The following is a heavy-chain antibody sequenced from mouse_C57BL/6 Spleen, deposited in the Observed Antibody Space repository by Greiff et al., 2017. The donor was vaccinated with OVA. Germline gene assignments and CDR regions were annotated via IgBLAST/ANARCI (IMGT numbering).Heavy chain of an antibody. V-gene: IGHV1-15*01. D-gene: IGHD4-1*01. Sequence: VQLQESGAELVRPGASVTLSCKASGYTFTDYEMHWVKQTPVHGLEWIGAIDPETGGTAYNQKFKGKAILTADKSSSTAYMELRSLTSEDSAVYYCTRRELGSFDYWGQGTTLTVSS. CDR3: TRRELGSFDY. CDR2: IDPETGGT. CDR1: GYTFTDYE. J-gene: IGHJ2*01.